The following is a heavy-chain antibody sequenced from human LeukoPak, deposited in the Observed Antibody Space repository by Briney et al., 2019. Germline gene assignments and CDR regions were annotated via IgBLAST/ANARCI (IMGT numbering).Heavy chain of an antibody. Sequence: SVKVSCKASGGTFSSYAISWVRQAPGQGLEWMGGIIPIFGTANYAQKFQGRVTITADKSTSTAYMELSSLRSEDTAVYYCARGPKRLRYFDWLLYREYYFDYWGQGTLVTVSS. J-gene: IGHJ4*02. CDR3: ARGPKRLRYFDWLLYREYYFDY. CDR1: GGTFSSYA. V-gene: IGHV1-69*06. CDR2: IIPIFGTA. D-gene: IGHD3-9*01.